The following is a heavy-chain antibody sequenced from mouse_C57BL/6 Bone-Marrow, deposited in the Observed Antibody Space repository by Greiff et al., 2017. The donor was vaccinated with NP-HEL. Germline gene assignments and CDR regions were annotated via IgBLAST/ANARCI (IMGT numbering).Heavy chain of an antibody. V-gene: IGHV5-6*01. Sequence: EVKLMESGGDLVKPGGSLKLSCAASGFTFSSYGMSWVRQTPDKRLEWVATISSGGSYTYYPDGVKGRFTISRDNAKNTLYLQMSSLKSEDTAMYYCARDYGSSPYYAMDYWGQGTSVTVSS. CDR2: ISSGGSYT. J-gene: IGHJ4*01. CDR1: GFTFSSYG. D-gene: IGHD1-1*01. CDR3: ARDYGSSPYYAMDY.